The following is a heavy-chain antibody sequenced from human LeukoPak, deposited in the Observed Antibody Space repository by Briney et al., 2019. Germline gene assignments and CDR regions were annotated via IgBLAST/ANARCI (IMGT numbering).Heavy chain of an antibody. J-gene: IGHJ5*02. CDR1: GFTFSSYA. CDR3: AREIRGRSYAHNGFDP. CDR2: IPYDGSNK. V-gene: IGHV3-30-3*01. Sequence: GGSLRLSCAASGFTFSSYAMHWVREAPGKGLEWVAVIPYDGSNKYYADSVKGRFTISRDNSKNTLYLQMNSLRAEDTAVYYCAREIRGRSYAHNGFDPWGQGTLVTVSS. D-gene: IGHD3-16*01.